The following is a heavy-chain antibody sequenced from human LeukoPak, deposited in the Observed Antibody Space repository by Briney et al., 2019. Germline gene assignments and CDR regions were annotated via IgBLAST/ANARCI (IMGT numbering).Heavy chain of an antibody. CDR2: ISAYNGNT. CDR3: ASGYSSTFDY. CDR1: GYTFTSYG. Sequence: ASVKVSCKASGYTFTSYGISWVRQAPGXXXEWMGWISAYNGNTNYAQKLQGRVTMTTDTSTSTAYMELRSLRSDDTAVYYCASGYSSTFDYWGQGTLVTVSS. D-gene: IGHD6-13*01. J-gene: IGHJ4*02. V-gene: IGHV1-18*01.